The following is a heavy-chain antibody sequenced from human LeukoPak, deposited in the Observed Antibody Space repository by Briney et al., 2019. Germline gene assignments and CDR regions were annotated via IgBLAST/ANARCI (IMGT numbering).Heavy chain of an antibody. V-gene: IGHV3-48*01. CDR3: ARGYYDSNAQLFDY. D-gene: IGHD3-22*01. J-gene: IGHJ4*02. CDR2: ISSSSNTI. Sequence: GGSLRLSCAASGFTFSSHSMNWVRQAPGKGLGWVSYISSSSNTIYYADSVKGRFTISRDNDKNSLFLQMNSLRAEDTAVYYCARGYYDSNAQLFDYWGQGTLVTVSS. CDR1: GFTFSSHS.